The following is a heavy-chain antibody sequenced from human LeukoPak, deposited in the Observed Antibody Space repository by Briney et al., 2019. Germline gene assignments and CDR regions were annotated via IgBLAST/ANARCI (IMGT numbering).Heavy chain of an antibody. CDR1: GGTFSSYA. V-gene: IGHV1-69*04. J-gene: IGHJ4*02. CDR2: IIPILGIA. Sequence: GASVKVSCKASGGTFSSYAISSVRQAPGQGLEWMGRIIPILGIANYAQKFQGRVTITADKSTSTAYMELSSLRSEDTAVYYCARDLGGLPMIVGTFDYWGQGTLVTVSS. D-gene: IGHD3-22*01. CDR3: ARDLGGLPMIVGTFDY.